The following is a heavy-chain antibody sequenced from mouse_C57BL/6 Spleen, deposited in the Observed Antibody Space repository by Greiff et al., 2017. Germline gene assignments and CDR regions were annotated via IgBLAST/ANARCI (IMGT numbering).Heavy chain of an antibody. J-gene: IGHJ3*01. CDR1: GFNINNTY. CDR2: IDPANGNP. CDR3: ATAQATAWFAY. Sequence: VQLLQSVAELVRPGASVKLSCTASGFNINNTYMHWVKQRPEQGLEWIGRIDPANGNPKYAPKFQGKATITADTSSNTAYLQLSSLTSKDTAIYYCATAQATAWFAYWGQGTLVTVSA. D-gene: IGHD3-2*02. V-gene: IGHV14-3*01.